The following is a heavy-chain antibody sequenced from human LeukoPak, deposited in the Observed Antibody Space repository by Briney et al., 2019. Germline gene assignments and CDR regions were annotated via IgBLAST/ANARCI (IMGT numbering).Heavy chain of an antibody. D-gene: IGHD2-2*01. CDR2: INSSGGKT. CDR3: ARAPTIVVGPT. J-gene: IGHJ4*02. Sequence: GGSLRLSCAASGFTFSFNNYAMSWVRQAPGKGLEWVSAINSSGGKTYYADSVKGRFTISRDNSKNTLYLQMNSLRAEDTAVYYCARAPTIVVGPTWGQGTLVTVSS. CDR1: GFTFSFNNYA. V-gene: IGHV3-23*01.